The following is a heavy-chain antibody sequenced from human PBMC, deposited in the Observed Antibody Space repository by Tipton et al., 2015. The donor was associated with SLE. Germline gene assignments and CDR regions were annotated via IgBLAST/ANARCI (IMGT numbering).Heavy chain of an antibody. CDR3: AEVERGELAP. D-gene: IGHD1-26*01. V-gene: IGHV1-69*09. J-gene: IGHJ5*02. CDR2: IIPILGIA. CDR1: GGTFSSYA. Sequence: VQLVQSGAEVKKPGASVKVSCKASGGTFSSYAISWVRQAPGQGLECMGTIIPILGIANYARKFQGRVTITADKSTSTAYMELSSLRSEDTAVYYCAEVERGELAPWGQGTLVTVSS.